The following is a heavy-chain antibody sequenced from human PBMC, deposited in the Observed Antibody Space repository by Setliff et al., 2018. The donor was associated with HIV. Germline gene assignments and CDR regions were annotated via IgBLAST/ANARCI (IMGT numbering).Heavy chain of an antibody. CDR1: GVSISNYH. J-gene: IGHJ4*02. V-gene: IGHV4-59*01. CDR3: ARDQSDWFY. CDR2: MYYSGNT. Sequence: LSLTCTVSGVSISNYHWSWIRQPPGKGLEWIGYMYYSGNTNYNPSLKSRVTISVDTSKSQFSLKLNSVTAADTAVYYCARDQSDWFYWGQGTLVTVSS. D-gene: IGHD3-3*01.